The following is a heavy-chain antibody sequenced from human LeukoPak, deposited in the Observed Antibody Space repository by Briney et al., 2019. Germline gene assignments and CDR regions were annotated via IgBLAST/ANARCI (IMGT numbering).Heavy chain of an antibody. CDR1: GFTFSSYS. CDR2: ISSSSSYI. D-gene: IGHD6-6*01. J-gene: IGHJ4*02. Sequence: GGSLRLSCAAPGFTFSSYSMNWVRQAPGKGLEWVSSISSSSSYIYYADSVKGRFTISRDNAKNSLYLQMNSLRAEDTAVYYCARDYDKQLALDYWGQGTLVTVSS. CDR3: ARDYDKQLALDY. V-gene: IGHV3-21*01.